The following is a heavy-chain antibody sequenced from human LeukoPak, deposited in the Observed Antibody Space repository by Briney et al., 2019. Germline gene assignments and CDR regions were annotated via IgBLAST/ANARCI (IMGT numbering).Heavy chain of an antibody. CDR3: ARDGLAAATLHWCFDV. V-gene: IGHV3-23*01. D-gene: IGHD6-25*01. Sequence: GGSGRLSCAASGFTFSSYAMSWFRQAPGKGLEWVSAISGSGGSTYYADSVKGRFTISRDNSKNTLYLQMNSLRAEDTAVYYCARDGLAAATLHWCFDVWGRGTLVTVSS. CDR2: ISGSGGST. CDR1: GFTFSSYA. J-gene: IGHJ2*01.